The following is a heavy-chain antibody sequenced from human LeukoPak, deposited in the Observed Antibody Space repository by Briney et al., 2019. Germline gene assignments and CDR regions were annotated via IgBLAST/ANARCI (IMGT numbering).Heavy chain of an antibody. J-gene: IGHJ5*02. Sequence: PGGSLRLSCAASGFTFSSYGMHWVRQAPGKGLEWVAVISYDGSNKYYADSVKGRFTISRDNSKNTLYLQMNSLRAEDTAVYYCAKDPYYYGSGSYYDNWFDPRGQGTLVTVSS. CDR3: AKDPYYYGSGSYYDNWFDP. CDR2: ISYDGSNK. CDR1: GFTFSSYG. D-gene: IGHD3-10*01. V-gene: IGHV3-30*18.